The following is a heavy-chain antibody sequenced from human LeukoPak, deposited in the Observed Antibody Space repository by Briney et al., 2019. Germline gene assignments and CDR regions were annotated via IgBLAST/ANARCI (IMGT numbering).Heavy chain of an antibody. Sequence: VASVKVSCKASGYTFTGYYMHWVRQAPGQGLGWLGWINPNSGGTNYAQKFQGRVTMTRDTSISTAYMELSRLRSDDTAVYYCARVAPGRGDEEVDYWGQGTLVTVSS. CDR2: INPNSGGT. J-gene: IGHJ4*02. D-gene: IGHD2-21*01. V-gene: IGHV1-2*02. CDR3: ARVAPGRGDEEVDY. CDR1: GYTFTGYY.